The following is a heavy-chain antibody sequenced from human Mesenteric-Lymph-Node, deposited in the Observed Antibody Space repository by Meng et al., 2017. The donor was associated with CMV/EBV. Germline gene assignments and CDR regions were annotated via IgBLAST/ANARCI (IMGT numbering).Heavy chain of an antibody. D-gene: IGHD2-2*01. V-gene: IGHV4-39*07. CDR1: GRSFNSTYYY. CDR3: ARELGYCSSTSCYYYYYYGMDV. CDR2: IYYSGST. J-gene: IGHJ6*02. Sequence: SETLSLTCSVSGRSFNSTYYYWGWIRQPPGKGLEWIGSIYYSGSTYYNPSLKSRVTISVDTSKNQFSLKLSSVTAADTAVYYCARELGYCSSTSCYYYYYYGMDVWGQGTTVTVSS.